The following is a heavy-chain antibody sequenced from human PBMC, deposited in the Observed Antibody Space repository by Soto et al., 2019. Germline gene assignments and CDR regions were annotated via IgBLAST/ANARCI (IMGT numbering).Heavy chain of an antibody. Sequence: SETLSLTCTVSGGSISSYYWSWIRQPPGKGLEWIGYIYYSGSTNYNPSLKSRVTISVDTSKNQFSLKLSSVTAADTAVYYCARRIVVVVAATPGYYYYYMDVWGKGTTVTVSS. J-gene: IGHJ6*03. D-gene: IGHD2-15*01. CDR2: IYYSGST. CDR1: GGSISSYY. V-gene: IGHV4-59*08. CDR3: ARRIVVVVAATPGYYYYYMDV.